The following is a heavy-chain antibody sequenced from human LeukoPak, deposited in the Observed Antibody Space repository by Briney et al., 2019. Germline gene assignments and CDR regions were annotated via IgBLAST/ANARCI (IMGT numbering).Heavy chain of an antibody. CDR1: GFTFSSSW. Sequence: WGSLRLSCAASGFTFSSSWMSWVRQAPGKGLEWVANINEDGSAKYYVDSVKGRFTISRDNAKRSLDLQVNSLRAEDTAVYYCTRSRRDGNDYWGQGTLVTVSS. J-gene: IGHJ4*02. V-gene: IGHV3-7*01. CDR2: INEDGSAK. D-gene: IGHD5-24*01. CDR3: TRSRRDGNDY.